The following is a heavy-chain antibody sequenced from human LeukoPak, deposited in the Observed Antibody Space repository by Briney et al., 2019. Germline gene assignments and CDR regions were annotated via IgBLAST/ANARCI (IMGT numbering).Heavy chain of an antibody. CDR3: ARGRDGYNMYAFDI. V-gene: IGHV3-21*01. CDR1: GSTFSSYS. D-gene: IGHD5-24*01. Sequence: GGSLRLSCAASGSTFSSYSMNWVRQAPGKGLEWVSSISSSSYIYYADSVKGRFTISRDNAKNSLYLQMNSLRAEDTAVYYCARGRDGYNMYAFDIWGQGTMVTVSS. J-gene: IGHJ3*02. CDR2: ISSSSYI.